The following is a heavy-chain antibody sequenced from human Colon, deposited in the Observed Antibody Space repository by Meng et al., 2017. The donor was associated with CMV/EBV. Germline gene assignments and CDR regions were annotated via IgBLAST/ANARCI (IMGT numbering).Heavy chain of an antibody. CDR3: ARDTTSGSYIHHYGMDV. J-gene: IGHJ6*02. V-gene: IGHV3-21*06. CDR1: GFTFSSYG. D-gene: IGHD1-26*01. Sequence: GGSLRLSCAASGFTFSSYGMNWVRQALGKGLEWVSSITSSSSYIYYADSVKGRFTISRDNGKNLVYLQMNNLRAEDTAVYYCARDTTSGSYIHHYGMDVWGLGTTVTVSS. CDR2: ITSSSSYI.